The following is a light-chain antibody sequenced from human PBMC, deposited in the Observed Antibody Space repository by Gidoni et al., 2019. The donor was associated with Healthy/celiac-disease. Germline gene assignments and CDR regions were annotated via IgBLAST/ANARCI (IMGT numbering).Light chain of an antibody. CDR1: QSISSY. V-gene: IGKV1-39*01. J-gene: IGKJ2*01. CDR2: AAS. CDR3: QQSYSTPQT. Sequence: DIQLTQSPSSLSASVGDRVNITSRASQSISSYLNWYQQQPGKAPMLLSYAASSLQSGVPSRFSGSGSGSDFPLTISILQPEDFATYYCQQSYSTPQTFGQGTKLEIK.